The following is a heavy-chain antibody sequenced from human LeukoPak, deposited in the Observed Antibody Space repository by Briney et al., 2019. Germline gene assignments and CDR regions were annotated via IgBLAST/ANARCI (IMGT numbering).Heavy chain of an antibody. CDR1: GYTFTSYG. J-gene: IGHJ3*02. Sequence: GASVKVSCKASGYTFTSYGISWVRQAPGQGLECVGGIRAYNGNTNYAQKFQGRVTMTTDTSTSTAYMELRSLRSDDTAVYYCARVSGFNIRGAFDIWGQGTMVTVSS. D-gene: IGHD3-10*01. V-gene: IGHV1-18*01. CDR3: ARVSGFNIRGAFDI. CDR2: IRAYNGNT.